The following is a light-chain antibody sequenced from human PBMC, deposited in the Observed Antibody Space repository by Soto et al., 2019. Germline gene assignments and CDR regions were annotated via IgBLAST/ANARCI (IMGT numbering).Light chain of an antibody. CDR3: QQYNNWPLT. Sequence: EIVMTQSPATLSVPPGERATLSCRASQSVSSNLAWYQQNPGQAPRLLIYGASTRATGIPDRFSGSGSGTEFTLTISSLQTEDFAVYYCQQYNNWPLTFGGGTKVDIK. CDR2: GAS. V-gene: IGKV3-15*01. CDR1: QSVSSN. J-gene: IGKJ4*01.